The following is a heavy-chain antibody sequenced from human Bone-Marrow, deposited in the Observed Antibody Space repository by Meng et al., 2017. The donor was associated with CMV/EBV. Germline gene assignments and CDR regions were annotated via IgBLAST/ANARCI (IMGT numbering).Heavy chain of an antibody. V-gene: IGHV4-59*01. CDR3: AGGSMYYDFWSGSNYYYYGMDV. J-gene: IGHJ6*02. Sequence: SGTLTLTCTVSGGSISSYYWSWIRQPPGKGLEWIGYIYYSGSTNYNPSLKSRVTISVDTSKNQFSLKLSSVTAADTAVYYCAGGSMYYDFWSGSNYYYYGMDVWGQGTTVTFSS. CDR1: GGSISSYY. D-gene: IGHD3-3*01. CDR2: IYYSGST.